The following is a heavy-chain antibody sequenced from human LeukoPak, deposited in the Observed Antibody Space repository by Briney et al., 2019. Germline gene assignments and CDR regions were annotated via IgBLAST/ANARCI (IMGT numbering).Heavy chain of an antibody. D-gene: IGHD6-6*01. CDR1: GVSISSGSYY. CDR3: ARDQYSSSPNWFDP. Sequence: TTSETLSLTCTVSGVSISSGSYYWSWIRQPAGKGLEWIERIYTSGSTNYNPSLKSRVTISVDTSKNQFSLKLSSVTAADTAVYYCARDQYSSSPNWFDPWGQGTLVTVSS. CDR2: IYTSGST. V-gene: IGHV4-61*02. J-gene: IGHJ5*02.